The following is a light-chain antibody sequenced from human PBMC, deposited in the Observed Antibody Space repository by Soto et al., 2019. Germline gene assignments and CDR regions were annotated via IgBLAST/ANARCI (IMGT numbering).Light chain of an antibody. CDR1: SSDVGDYNY. CDR3: CSYAGSYTWV. V-gene: IGLV2-11*01. J-gene: IGLJ3*02. Sequence: QSALTQPRSVSGSPGQSVTISCTGTSSDVGDYNYVSWYQQHPGTAPKLLIYAVNMRPSGVPDRFSASKSGNTASLTISGLQAEDEAAYSCCSYAGSYTWVFGGGTKLTVL. CDR2: AVN.